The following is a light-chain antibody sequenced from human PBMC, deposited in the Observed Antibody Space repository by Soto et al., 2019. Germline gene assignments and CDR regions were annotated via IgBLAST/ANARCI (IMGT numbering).Light chain of an antibody. J-gene: IGKJ4*01. V-gene: IGKV3-11*01. CDR3: QQRSNWPAT. CDR2: DAS. Sequence: ILLTHSPATLSISPGEIATLSFRASQSVSSYLAWYQQKPGQAPRLLIYDASNRATGIPARFSGSGSGTDFTLTISSLEPEDFAVYYCQQRSNWPATFGGGTKVDI. CDR1: QSVSSY.